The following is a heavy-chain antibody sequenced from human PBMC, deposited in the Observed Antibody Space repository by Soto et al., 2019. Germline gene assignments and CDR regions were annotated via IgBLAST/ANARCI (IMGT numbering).Heavy chain of an antibody. V-gene: IGHV1-18*01. CDR3: AGVDIGVAGYYFDY. CDR2: ISAYNGNT. J-gene: IGHJ4*02. CDR1: GYTFTSYG. Sequence: ASVKVSCKASGYTFTSYGISWVRQAPGQGLEWMGWISAYNGNTNYAQKLQGRVTMTTDTSTSTAYMELRSLRTDDTAVYYCAGVDIGVAGYYFDYWGQGTLVTVSS. D-gene: IGHD6-19*01.